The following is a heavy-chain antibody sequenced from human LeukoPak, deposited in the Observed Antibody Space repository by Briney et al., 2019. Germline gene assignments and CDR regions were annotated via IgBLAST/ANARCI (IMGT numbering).Heavy chain of an antibody. D-gene: IGHD6-6*01. CDR1: GGSISSYY. Sequence: PSETLSLTCTVSGGSISSYYWSWIRQPAGKGLEWIGRIYTSGSTNYNPSLKSRVTMSVDTSKNQFSLKLSSVTAADTALYYCARESIAARYYYYYYMDVWGKGTTVTVSS. V-gene: IGHV4-4*07. J-gene: IGHJ6*03. CDR3: ARESIAARYYYYYYMDV. CDR2: IYTSGST.